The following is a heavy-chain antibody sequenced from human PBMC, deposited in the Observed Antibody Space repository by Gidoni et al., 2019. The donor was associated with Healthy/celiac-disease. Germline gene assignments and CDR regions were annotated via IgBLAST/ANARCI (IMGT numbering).Heavy chain of an antibody. CDR2: ISGSGGST. CDR3: AKDSGIVATFPYYGMDV. J-gene: IGHJ6*02. Sequence: EVQLLEFGGGLVQPGGSLRLSCAASGFTFSSYAMIWVRQAPGKGLEWVSAISGSGGSTYYADSVKGRFTISRDNSKNTLYLQMNSLRAEDTAVYYCAKDSGIVATFPYYGMDVWGQGTTVTVSS. D-gene: IGHD5-12*01. V-gene: IGHV3-23*01. CDR1: GFTFSSYA.